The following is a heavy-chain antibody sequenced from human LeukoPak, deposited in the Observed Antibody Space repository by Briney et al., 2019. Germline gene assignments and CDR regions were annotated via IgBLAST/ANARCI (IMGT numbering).Heavy chain of an antibody. CDR1: GGSFSGYY. Sequence: SETLSLTCAVYGGSFSGYYWSWIRQPPGKGLEWIGEINHSGSTNYNPSLKSRVTISVDTSKNQFSLKLSSVTAADTAVYYCARTSDFWSGYHDYWGQGTLVTVSS. V-gene: IGHV4-34*01. CDR2: INHSGST. CDR3: ARTSDFWSGYHDY. J-gene: IGHJ4*02. D-gene: IGHD3-3*01.